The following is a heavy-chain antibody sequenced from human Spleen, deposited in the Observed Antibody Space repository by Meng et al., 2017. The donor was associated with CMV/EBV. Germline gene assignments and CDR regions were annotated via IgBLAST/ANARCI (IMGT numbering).Heavy chain of an antibody. CDR1: GGTFSSSG. CDR2: IIPIFGTA. D-gene: IGHD3-22*01. CDR3: ARWSSYYYDSSGYYPLGSVSHYYYGMDV. J-gene: IGHJ6*02. V-gene: IGHV1-69*05. Sequence: SVKVSCKAPGGTFSSSGISWVRQAPGQGLEWMGGIIPIFGTANYAQKFQGRVTITTDESTSSAYMELSSLRSEDTAMYYCARWSSYYYDSSGYYPLGSVSHYYYGMDVWGLGTSVTVSS.